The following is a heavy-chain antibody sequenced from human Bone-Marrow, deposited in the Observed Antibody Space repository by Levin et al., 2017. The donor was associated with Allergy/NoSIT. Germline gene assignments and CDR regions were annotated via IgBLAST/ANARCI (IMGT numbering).Heavy chain of an antibody. CDR3: VANYESVGYVQLAAFDI. Sequence: SSETLSLTCSVSGGSIKSGGTYWSWIRQRPGKGLEWIGYIYHSGSTYYNPSLNSRVSMSLDTSENEFSLKLTSVTAADTAVYYCVANYESVGYVQLAAFDIWGQGTMVTVSS. CDR1: GGSIKSGGTY. J-gene: IGHJ3*02. V-gene: IGHV4-31*03. CDR2: IYHSGST. D-gene: IGHD3-22*01.